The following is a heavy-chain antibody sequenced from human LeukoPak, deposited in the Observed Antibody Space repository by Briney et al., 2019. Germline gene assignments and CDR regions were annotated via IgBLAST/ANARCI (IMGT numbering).Heavy chain of an antibody. V-gene: IGHV4-34*01. D-gene: IGHD3-10*01. CDR3: VGGSGSLFDY. Sequence: PSETLSLTCAAYGGSFSGYYWSWIRQPPGKGLEWIGEINHSGSTNYNPSLKSRVTISVDTSKNQFSLKLSSVTAADTAVYYCVGGSGSLFDYWGQGTLVTVSS. CDR1: GGSFSGYY. J-gene: IGHJ4*02. CDR2: INHSGST.